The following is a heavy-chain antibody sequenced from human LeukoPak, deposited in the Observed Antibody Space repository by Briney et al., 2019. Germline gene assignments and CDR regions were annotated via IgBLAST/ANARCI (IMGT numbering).Heavy chain of an antibody. J-gene: IGHJ5*02. CDR1: GGSISSYY. CDR2: IYYSGSN. D-gene: IGHD4-17*01. Sequence: PSETLSLTCTVSGGSISSYYWSWLRQPPGTGLEWIGYIYYSGSNNYNPSLKSRVTISVDTSKNQFSLKLSSVTAADTAVYYCAREGLGYGDYGFDPWGQGTLVTVSS. CDR3: AREGLGYGDYGFDP. V-gene: IGHV4-59*01.